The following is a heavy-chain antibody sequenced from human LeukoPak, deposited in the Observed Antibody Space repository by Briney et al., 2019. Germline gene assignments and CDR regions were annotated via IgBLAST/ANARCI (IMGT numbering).Heavy chain of an antibody. V-gene: IGHV1-18*01. CDR3: ARDRVATLGGEGDY. Sequence: ASVKVSCKASGYTFTSYCISWVRQAPGQGLEWMGWISAYNGNTNYAQKLQGRVTMTTDTSTSTAYKELRSLRSEDTAVYYCARDRVATLGGEGDYWGQGTLVTVSS. CDR2: ISAYNGNT. D-gene: IGHD5-12*01. CDR1: GYTFTSYC. J-gene: IGHJ4*02.